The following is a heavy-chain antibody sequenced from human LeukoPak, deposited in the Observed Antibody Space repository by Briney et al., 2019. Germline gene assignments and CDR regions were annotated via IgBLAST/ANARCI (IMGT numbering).Heavy chain of an antibody. J-gene: IGHJ4*02. CDR3: ARTDSMYDSSGYEVDY. Sequence: ASVKVSCKASGYTFTGYYMHWVRQAPGQGLEWMGRINPNSGGTNCAQKFQGRVTMTRDTSISTAYMELSRLRSDDAAVYYCARTDSMYDSSGYEVDYWGQGTLVTVSS. V-gene: IGHV1-2*06. CDR1: GYTFTGYY. CDR2: INPNSGGT. D-gene: IGHD3-22*01.